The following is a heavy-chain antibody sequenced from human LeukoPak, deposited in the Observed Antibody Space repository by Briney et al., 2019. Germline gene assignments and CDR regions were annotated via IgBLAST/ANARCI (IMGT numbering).Heavy chain of an antibody. J-gene: IGHJ4*02. V-gene: IGHV3-23*01. CDR1: GFTFSSYA. D-gene: IGHD4-23*01. CDR3: AHTTVVTLDY. CDR2: ISGSGDST. Sequence: GGSLRLSCAASGFTFSSYAMSWVRQAPGKGLEWVSAISGSGDSTYYADSVKGRFTISRDNSKNTLYLQMNSLRAEDTAVYYCAHTTVVTLDYWGQGTLVTVSS.